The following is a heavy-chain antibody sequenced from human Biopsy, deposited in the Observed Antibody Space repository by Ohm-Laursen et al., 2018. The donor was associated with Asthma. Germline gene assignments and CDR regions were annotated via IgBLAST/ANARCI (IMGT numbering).Heavy chain of an antibody. V-gene: IGHV1-3*01. J-gene: IGHJ3*02. CDR1: GYTFINYA. CDR2: INAGNGNT. D-gene: IGHD3-9*01. CDR3: ARTYYDFLTGQVNDAFAI. Sequence: ASVKVSCKASGYTFINYAIHWVRRAPGQRLEWMGWINAGNGNTKYSQKFQGRVTITRDTSASTAYMDLSSLRSEDTAVYYCARTYYDFLTGQVNDAFAIRGQGTVVTVSS.